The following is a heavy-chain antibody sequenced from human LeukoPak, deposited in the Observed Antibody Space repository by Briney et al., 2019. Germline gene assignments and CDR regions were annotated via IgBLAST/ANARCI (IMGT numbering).Heavy chain of an antibody. Sequence: GGSLRLSCAASGFTFSSYWMSWVRQAPGKGLEWVANINQGGSDKHYVDSRFTISRDNANNSLYLQMNSLRVEDTAVYYCVRESRSGSYSGYWGQGTLVTVSS. CDR1: GFTFSSYW. V-gene: IGHV3-7*01. J-gene: IGHJ4*02. D-gene: IGHD1-26*01. CDR3: VRESRSGSYSGY. CDR2: INQGGSDK.